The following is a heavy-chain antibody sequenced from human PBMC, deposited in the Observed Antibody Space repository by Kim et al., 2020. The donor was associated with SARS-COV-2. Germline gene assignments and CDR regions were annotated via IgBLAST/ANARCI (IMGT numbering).Heavy chain of an antibody. J-gene: IGHJ4*02. D-gene: IGHD6-19*01. Sequence: DSVQGRFTMSRDDSKNTLYLHLNSLRAEDTAVYYCAKQAGYSSGWYSDYWGQGTLVTVSS. V-gene: IGHV3-33*06. CDR3: AKQAGYSSGWYSDY.